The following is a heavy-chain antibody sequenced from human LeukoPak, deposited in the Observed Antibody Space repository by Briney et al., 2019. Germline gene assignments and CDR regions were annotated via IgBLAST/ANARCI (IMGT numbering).Heavy chain of an antibody. CDR1: GGSISSGGYS. CDR2: IYHSGST. J-gene: IGHJ4*02. D-gene: IGHD3-22*01. V-gene: IGHV4-30-2*01. CDR3: ARGFSYYYDSSGHLFDY. Sequence: SGTLSLTCAVSGGSISSGGYSWSWIRQPPGKGLEWIGYIYHSGSTYYNPSLKSRVTISVDRSKNQFSLKLSSVTAADTAVYYCARGFSYYYDSSGHLFDYWGQGTLVTVSS.